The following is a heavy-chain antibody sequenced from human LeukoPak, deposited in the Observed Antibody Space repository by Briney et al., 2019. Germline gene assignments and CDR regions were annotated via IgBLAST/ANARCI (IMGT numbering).Heavy chain of an antibody. V-gene: IGHV1-18*01. CDR3: VRDGSYYDSSGYYWAYYFDY. D-gene: IGHD3-22*01. CDR1: GYTFTSYG. Sequence: ASVKVSCKASGYTFTSYGISWVRQAPGQGLEWMGWISAYNGNTNYAQKLQGRVTMTTDTSTSTAYMELRSLRSDDTAVYYCVRDGSYYDSSGYYWAYYFDYWGQGTLVTVSS. J-gene: IGHJ4*02. CDR2: ISAYNGNT.